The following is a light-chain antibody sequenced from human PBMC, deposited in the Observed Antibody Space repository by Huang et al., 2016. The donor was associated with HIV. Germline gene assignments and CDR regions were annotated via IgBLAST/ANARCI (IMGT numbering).Light chain of an antibody. V-gene: IGKV1-9*01. Sequence: IQLTQSPSSLSASIGDRVTVTCRASQVISNYLAWYQQKPGKAPSLRIYPSFTLQSGVPSRCSGSGAGTDFTLTISSVQPEDSATYYCQQLNSYPLTFGGGTKVEIK. J-gene: IGKJ4*01. CDR3: QQLNSYPLT. CDR1: QVISNY. CDR2: PSF.